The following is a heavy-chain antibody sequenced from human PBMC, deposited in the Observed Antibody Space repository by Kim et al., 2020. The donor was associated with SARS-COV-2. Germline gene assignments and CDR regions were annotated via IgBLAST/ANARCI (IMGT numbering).Heavy chain of an antibody. V-gene: IGHV4-59*01. J-gene: IGHJ4*02. CDR2: ST. D-gene: IGHD2-21*02. CDR3: ARDRGDRLDY. Sequence: STNYNPSLKSRVTISVDTSKNQFSLKLSSVTAADTAVYYCARDRGDRLDYWGQGTLVTVSS.